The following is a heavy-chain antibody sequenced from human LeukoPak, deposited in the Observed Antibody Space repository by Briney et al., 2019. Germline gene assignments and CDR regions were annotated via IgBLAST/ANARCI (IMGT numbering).Heavy chain of an antibody. V-gene: IGHV1-2*02. Sequence: PSAPLSCKASGYTFTGYYMHWVRQAPGQGLEWMGWINPNSGGTNYAQKFQGRVTMTRATSISTAYMELSRLRSDDTAVYYCARDHDRGSDSSGYYYPTFDYWGQGTLVTVSS. CDR3: ARDHDRGSDSSGYYYPTFDY. J-gene: IGHJ4*02. CDR2: INPNSGGT. D-gene: IGHD3-22*01. CDR1: GYTFTGYY.